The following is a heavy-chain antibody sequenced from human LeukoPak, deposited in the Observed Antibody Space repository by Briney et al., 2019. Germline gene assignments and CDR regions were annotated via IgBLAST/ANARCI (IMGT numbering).Heavy chain of an antibody. Sequence: GGSLRPSCACPGFTLRNYAMSGVRQAPGKGLEWVSVISSSGGSTYYADSVKGRFTISRDNSKNTLYLQMNSLRAEDTAVYYCAKDESSGYYYFDHWGQGTLVTVSS. CDR1: GFTLRNYA. V-gene: IGHV3-23*01. CDR2: ISSSGGST. D-gene: IGHD3-22*01. CDR3: AKDESSGYYYFDH. J-gene: IGHJ4*02.